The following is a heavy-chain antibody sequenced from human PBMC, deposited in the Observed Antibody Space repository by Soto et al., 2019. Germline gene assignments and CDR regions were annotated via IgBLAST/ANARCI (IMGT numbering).Heavy chain of an antibody. CDR3: AKDMSPRNTAMVDVNFDY. CDR1: GFTFDDYA. D-gene: IGHD5-18*01. V-gene: IGHV3-9*01. J-gene: IGHJ4*02. CDR2: ISWNSGSI. Sequence: EVQLVESGGGLVQPGRSLRLSCAASGFTFDDYAMHWVRQAPGKGLEWVSGISWNSGSIGYADSVKGRFTISRDNAKNSLYLQMNSLRAEDTALYYCAKDMSPRNTAMVDVNFDYWGQGTLVTVSS.